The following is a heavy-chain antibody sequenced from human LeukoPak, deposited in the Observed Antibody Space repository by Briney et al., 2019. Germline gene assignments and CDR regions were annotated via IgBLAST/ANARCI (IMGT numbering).Heavy chain of an antibody. D-gene: IGHD3-22*01. CDR2: IDHSGFT. V-gene: IGHV4-34*01. CDR1: GGSFSGYY. J-gene: IGHJ4*02. CDR3: ARGPPRDYGTSGFYYNY. Sequence: SETLSLTCAVYGGSFSGYYWSWIRQPPGKGLEWIGEIDHSGFTIYNPPLKSRVAISEDTSKNQFSLKLSSVTAADTAVYYCARGPPRDYGTSGFYYNYWGQGTLVTVSS.